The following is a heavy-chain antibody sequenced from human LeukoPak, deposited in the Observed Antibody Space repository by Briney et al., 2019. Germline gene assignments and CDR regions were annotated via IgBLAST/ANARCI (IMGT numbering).Heavy chain of an antibody. D-gene: IGHD6-6*01. J-gene: IGHJ6*03. V-gene: IGHV4-38-2*02. CDR3: ARDLTSSSSYYYYYMDV. CDR2: IYHSGST. Sequence: SETLSLTCTVSGYSISSGYYWGWIRQPPGKGLEWIGSIYHSGSTYYNPSLKSRVTISVDTSKNQFSLKLSSVTAADTAVYYCARDLTSSSSYYYYYMDVWGKGTTVTVSS. CDR1: GYSISSGYY.